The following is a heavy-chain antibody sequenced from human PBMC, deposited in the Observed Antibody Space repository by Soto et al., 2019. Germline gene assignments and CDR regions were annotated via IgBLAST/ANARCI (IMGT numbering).Heavy chain of an antibody. D-gene: IGHD3-10*01. CDR3: AHRPRGFSYYFDY. J-gene: IGHJ4*02. CDR2: IYYSGST. CDR1: GGSISSSSYY. V-gene: IGHV4-39*01. Sequence: PSETLSLTCTVSGGSISSSSYYWGWIRQPPGKGLEWIGSIYYSGSTYYNPSLKSRVTISVDTSKNQFSLKLSSVTAADTATYYCAHRPRGFSYYFDYWGQGTLVTVSS.